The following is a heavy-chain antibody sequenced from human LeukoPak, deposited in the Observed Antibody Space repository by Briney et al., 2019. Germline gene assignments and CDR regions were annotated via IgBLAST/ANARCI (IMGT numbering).Heavy chain of an antibody. CDR2: ISYDGSNK. V-gene: IGHV3-30-3*01. Sequence: GGSLRLSCAASGFTFSSYAMHWVRQVPGKGLEWVAVISYDGSNKYYADSVKGRFTISRDNSKNTLYLQMNSLRAEDTAVYYCAYLILNDYGDGWGQGTLVTVSS. J-gene: IGHJ4*02. CDR1: GFTFSSYA. D-gene: IGHD2-21*01. CDR3: AYLILNDYGDG.